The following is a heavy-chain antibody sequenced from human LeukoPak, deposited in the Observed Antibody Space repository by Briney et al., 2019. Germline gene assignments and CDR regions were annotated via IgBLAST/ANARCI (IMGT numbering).Heavy chain of an antibody. CDR2: ISGSGGST. Sequence: PGGSLRLSCAASGFTFSSYAMSWVRQAPGKGLEWASTISGSGGSTYYADSVKGRFTISRDNSKNTLYLQMSSLRAEDTAVYYCAKQDTGWGNVAKEVDYWGQGTLVTVSS. CDR1: GFTFSSYA. CDR3: AKQDTGWGNVAKEVDY. J-gene: IGHJ4*02. D-gene: IGHD3-16*01. V-gene: IGHV3-23*01.